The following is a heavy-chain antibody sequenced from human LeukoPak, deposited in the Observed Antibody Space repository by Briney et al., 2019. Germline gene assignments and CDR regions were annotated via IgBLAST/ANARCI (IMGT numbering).Heavy chain of an antibody. J-gene: IGHJ4*02. CDR3: ARARTWDC. CDR1: GYTFTGYY. Sequence: ASVKVSCKASGYTFTGYYMHWVRQAPGQGLGWMGWINPNSGDTNYAQKFQGRLTMTRDTSINTAYMELSRLKSNDTAVYYCARARTWDCWGQGTLVTVSS. D-gene: IGHD2-8*01. CDR2: INPNSGDT. V-gene: IGHV1-2*02.